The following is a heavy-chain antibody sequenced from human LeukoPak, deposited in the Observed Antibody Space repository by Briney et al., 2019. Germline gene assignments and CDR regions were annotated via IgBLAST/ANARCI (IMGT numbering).Heavy chain of an antibody. CDR2: ITGSGDDA. D-gene: IGHD3-3*01. CDR1: GFTFSTYA. J-gene: IGHJ3*01. Sequence: PGGSLRLSCAASGFTFSTYAMNWVRQAPGRGLEWVSGITGSGDDAYYADSVKGRFTISRDNSKNTLYLQMNSLTAEDTALYYCAKNVLQGFGVINLFMWGQGTTVTVSS. V-gene: IGHV3-23*01. CDR3: AKNVLQGFGVINLFM.